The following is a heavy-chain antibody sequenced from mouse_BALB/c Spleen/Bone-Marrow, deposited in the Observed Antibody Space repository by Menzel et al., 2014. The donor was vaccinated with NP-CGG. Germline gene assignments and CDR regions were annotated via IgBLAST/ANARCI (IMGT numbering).Heavy chain of an antibody. CDR3: ANYYYGSSLFAY. V-gene: IGHV14-3*02. Sequence: DVKLQESGAELVKPGASVKLSCTASGFNIKDTYMHWVKQRPEQGLEWIGRIDPANGNTKYDPKFQGEVTITADTSSNTAYLQLSSPTSEDTAVYYGANYYYGSSLFAYWGQGTLVTVSA. D-gene: IGHD1-1*01. CDR1: GFNIKDTY. J-gene: IGHJ3*01. CDR2: IDPANGNT.